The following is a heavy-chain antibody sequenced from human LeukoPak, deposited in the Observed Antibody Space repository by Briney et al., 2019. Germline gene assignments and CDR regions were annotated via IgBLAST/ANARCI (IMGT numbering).Heavy chain of an antibody. CDR2: INPNSGGT. CDR3: ARDNDILTAYMGWFDP. Sequence: ASVKVSCKASGYTFTGYYMHWVRQAPGQGLEWMGWINPNSGGTNYAQKFQGRVTISVDTSKNQFSLKLSSVTAADTAVYYCARDNDILTAYMGWFDPWGQGTLVTVSS. V-gene: IGHV1-2*02. J-gene: IGHJ5*02. D-gene: IGHD3-9*01. CDR1: GYTFTGYY.